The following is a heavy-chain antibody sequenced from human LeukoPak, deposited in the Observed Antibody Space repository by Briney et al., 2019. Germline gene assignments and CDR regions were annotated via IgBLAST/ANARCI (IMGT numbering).Heavy chain of an antibody. CDR3: ARTHRVRGVTITTVDY. J-gene: IGHJ4*02. CDR1: GYTFTGYY. D-gene: IGHD3-10*01. CDR2: IHPNSGGT. Sequence: ASVKVSRKASGYTFTGYYMHWVRQAPGQGREWMEWIHPNSGGTNYAQKFQGRVTMTRDTSISTAYMDLSRLRSDDTAVYYCARTHRVRGVTITTVDYWGQGTLVTVSS. V-gene: IGHV1-2*02.